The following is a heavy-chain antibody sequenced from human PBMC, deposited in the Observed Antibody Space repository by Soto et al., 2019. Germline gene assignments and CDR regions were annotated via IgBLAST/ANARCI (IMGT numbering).Heavy chain of an antibody. D-gene: IGHD2-21*02. CDR2: INAGNGNT. J-gene: IGHJ4*02. Sequence: ASVKVSGKASGYTFTSYAMHCVRQAPGQRLEWMGWINAGNGNTKYSQKFQGRVTITRDTSASTAYMELSSLRSEDTAVYYCARSIVVVTAADYWGQGTRVTVSS. CDR1: GYTFTSYA. CDR3: ARSIVVVTAADY. V-gene: IGHV1-3*01.